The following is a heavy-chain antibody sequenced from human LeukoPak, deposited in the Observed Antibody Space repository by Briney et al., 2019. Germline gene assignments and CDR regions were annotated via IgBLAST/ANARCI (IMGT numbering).Heavy chain of an antibody. Sequence: GASVKVSCKASGGTFSSYAISWVRQAPGQGLEWMGRIIPILGIANYAQKFQGRVTITADKSTSTAYMELSSLRSEDTAVYYCARGTQQLVPFDYWGQGTLVTVSS. D-gene: IGHD6-13*01. CDR2: IIPILGIA. CDR1: GGTFSSYA. CDR3: ARGTQQLVPFDY. V-gene: IGHV1-69*04. J-gene: IGHJ4*02.